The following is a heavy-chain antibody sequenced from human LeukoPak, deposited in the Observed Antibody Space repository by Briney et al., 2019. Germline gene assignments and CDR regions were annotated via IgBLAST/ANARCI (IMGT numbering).Heavy chain of an antibody. V-gene: IGHV1-69*13. CDR2: IIPIFGTA. Sequence: ASVKVSCKASGGTFSSYAISWVRQAPGQGLEWMGGIIPIFGTANYAQKFHGRVTITADESTSTAYMELSSLRSEDTAVYYCARGSWNYYYYYMDVWGKGTTVTVSS. CDR3: ARGSWNYYYYYMDV. J-gene: IGHJ6*03. CDR1: GGTFSSYA. D-gene: IGHD6-13*01.